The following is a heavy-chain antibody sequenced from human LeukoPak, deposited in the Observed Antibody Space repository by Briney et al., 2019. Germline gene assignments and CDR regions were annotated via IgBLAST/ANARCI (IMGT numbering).Heavy chain of an antibody. V-gene: IGHV1-18*01. CDR1: GYTFTSYG. CDR2: IGAYNGNT. J-gene: IGHJ4*02. CDR3: ARGGMVRGVINDPIDY. Sequence: ASVKVSCKASGYTFTSYGISWVRQAPGQGLEWMGWIGAYNGNTNYAQKLQGRVTMTTDTSTSTAYMELRSLRSDDTAVYYCARGGMVRGVINDPIDYWGQGTLVTVSS. D-gene: IGHD3-10*01.